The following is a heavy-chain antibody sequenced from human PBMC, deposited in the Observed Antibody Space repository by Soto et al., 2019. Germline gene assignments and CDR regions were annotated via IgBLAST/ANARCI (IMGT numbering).Heavy chain of an antibody. J-gene: IGHJ4*02. CDR1: GFTFSSYA. V-gene: IGHV3-30-3*01. Sequence: GGSLRLSCAASGFTFSSYAMHWVRQAPGKGLEWVAVISYDGSNKYYADYVKGRFTISRDNSKNTLYLQMNSLRAEDTAVYYCARDPVAYCGGDCRTFDYWGQGT. CDR3: ARDPVAYCGGDCRTFDY. D-gene: IGHD2-21*02. CDR2: ISYDGSNK.